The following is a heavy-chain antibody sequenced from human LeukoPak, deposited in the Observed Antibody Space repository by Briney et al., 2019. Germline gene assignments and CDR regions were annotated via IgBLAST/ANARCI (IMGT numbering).Heavy chain of an antibody. CDR3: TRHNYVRSGYGAFQI. D-gene: IGHD3-22*01. J-gene: IGHJ3*02. Sequence: GGSLRLSCAASGFTFSGYDIHWVRQASGKGLEWVGHIRSKTNNYATADAASVKGRFTFSRDDSKNTAYIQMNSLKTEDTAVYYCTRHNYVRSGYGAFQIWGRGTMVTVSS. CDR2: IRSKTNNYAT. CDR1: GFTFSGYD. V-gene: IGHV3-73*01.